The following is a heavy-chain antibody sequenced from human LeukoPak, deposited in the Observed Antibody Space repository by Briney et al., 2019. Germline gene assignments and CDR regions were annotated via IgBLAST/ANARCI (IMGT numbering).Heavy chain of an antibody. Sequence: GGSLRLSCAASGFTFSSYETNWVRQAPGKGLEWVSYISSSGSTIYYADSVKGRFTISRDNAKNSLYLQMNSLRAEDTAVYYCAREGPPYSSSWTKYYFDYWGQGTLVTVSS. CDR2: ISSSGSTI. J-gene: IGHJ4*02. V-gene: IGHV3-48*03. CDR1: GFTFSSYE. CDR3: AREGPPYSSSWTKYYFDY. D-gene: IGHD6-13*01.